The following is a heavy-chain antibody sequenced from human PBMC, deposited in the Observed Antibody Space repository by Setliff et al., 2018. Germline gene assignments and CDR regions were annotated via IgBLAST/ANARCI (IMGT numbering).Heavy chain of an antibody. CDR3: ARDTGVRGHEISGYYGGGFAY. J-gene: IGHJ4*02. CDR2: IHTMSGES. CDR1: GYTFTDYP. Sequence: ASVKVSCKASGYTFTDYPITWVRQAPGQGLEWMGWIHTMSGESTFAQGFTGRFVFSLDASVSTAYLQISSLKADDTAVYYCARDTGVRGHEISGYYGGGFAYWGQGTPVTVSS. D-gene: IGHD3-22*01. V-gene: IGHV7-4-1*02.